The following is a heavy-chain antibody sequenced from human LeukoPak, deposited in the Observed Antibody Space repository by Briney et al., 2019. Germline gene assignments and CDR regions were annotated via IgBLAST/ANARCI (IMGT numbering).Heavy chain of an antibody. CDR2: IWYDGSNK. CDR3: ARDLGYGDYVGGIDV. V-gene: IGHV3-33*01. D-gene: IGHD4-17*01. CDR1: GFTFSSYG. J-gene: IGHJ6*02. Sequence: GGSLRLSCAASGFTFSSYGMHWVRQAPGKGLEWVAVIWYDGSNKYYADSVRGRFTISRDNSKNTLYLQMNSLRAEDTAVYYCARDLGYGDYVGGIDVWGQGTTVTVSS.